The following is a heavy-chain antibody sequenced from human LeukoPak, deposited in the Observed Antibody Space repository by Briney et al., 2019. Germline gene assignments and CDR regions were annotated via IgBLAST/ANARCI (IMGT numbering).Heavy chain of an antibody. J-gene: IGHJ4*02. CDR1: GFTFSNFA. CDR3: GEGH. V-gene: IGHV3-23*01. Sequence: PGGSLRLSCAASGFTFSNFAMIWFRQAPGKGLEWVSAISGSGDKTHYADSAKGRFTISRDNSKSVLYMQLNNLRLEDTAVSYCGEGHWGRGTLVTVSS. CDR2: ISGSGDKT.